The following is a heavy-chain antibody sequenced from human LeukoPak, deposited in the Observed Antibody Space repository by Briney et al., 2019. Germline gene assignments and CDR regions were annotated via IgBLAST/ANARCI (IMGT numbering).Heavy chain of an antibody. D-gene: IGHD6-19*01. V-gene: IGHV3-23*01. CDR2: ISGSGGRT. Sequence: PGGSLILSCAASGFSFSSYAMNWVRQAPGKGLEWASAISGSGGRTYYADSVKGRFTISRDDSKNTLYLQMNSLRAEDTAVYYCARKIGGAVAGNWYFDLWGRGTLVIVSS. J-gene: IGHJ2*01. CDR1: GFSFSSYA. CDR3: ARKIGGAVAGNWYFDL.